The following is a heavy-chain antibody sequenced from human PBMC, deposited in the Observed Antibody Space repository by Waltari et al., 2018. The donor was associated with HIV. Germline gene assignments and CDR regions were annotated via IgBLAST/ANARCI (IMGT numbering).Heavy chain of an antibody. Sequence: QVQLQESGPGLVKPSQTLSRTCTVSGAAISRGGYYWNWIRQHPGKGLEWVGYIYYSGSTYCNPSLESRVTISVDTSKNHFSLKLSFVTAAVTAVYYCARDPEQVGARGAFDIWGQGTMVTVFS. V-gene: IGHV4-31*03. J-gene: IGHJ3*02. D-gene: IGHD6-13*01. CDR3: ARDPEQVGARGAFDI. CDR2: IYYSGST. CDR1: GAAISRGGYY.